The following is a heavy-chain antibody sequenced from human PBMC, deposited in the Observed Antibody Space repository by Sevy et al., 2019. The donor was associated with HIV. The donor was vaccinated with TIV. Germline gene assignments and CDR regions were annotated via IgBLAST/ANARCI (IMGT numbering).Heavy chain of an antibody. CDR2: VNQDGSTK. CDR1: GFRISSYW. CDR3: VSAMASADSL. D-gene: IGHD3-22*01. Sequence: GGSLRLSCAASGFRISSYWMLWVRQAPGKGLEGVANVNQDGSTKYYLDSVKGGFTISRDNAKNLVFLQMNSLPADDAALYYCVSAMASADSLWGQGTLVTVSS. V-gene: IGHV3-7*01. J-gene: IGHJ4*02.